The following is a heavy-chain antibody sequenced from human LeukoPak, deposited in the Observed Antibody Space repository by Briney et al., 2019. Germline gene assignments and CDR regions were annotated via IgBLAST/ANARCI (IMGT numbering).Heavy chain of an antibody. D-gene: IGHD4-17*01. CDR1: GYTFTSYG. Sequence: ASVKVSCKASGYTFTSYGISWVRQAPGQGLEWMGWISAYNGNTNYAQKLQGRVTMTTDTSTSTAYMELSSLRSEDTAVYYCARILASRDYAGFDYWGQGTLVTVSS. CDR2: ISAYNGNT. V-gene: IGHV1-18*01. J-gene: IGHJ4*02. CDR3: ARILASRDYAGFDY.